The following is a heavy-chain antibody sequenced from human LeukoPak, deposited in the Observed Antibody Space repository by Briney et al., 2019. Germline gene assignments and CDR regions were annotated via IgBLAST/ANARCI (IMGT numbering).Heavy chain of an antibody. CDR1: GGSLNFDF. J-gene: IGHJ6*03. CDR3: AGGHSGSSAKILYYYYMDV. V-gene: IGHV4-4*07. D-gene: IGHD1-26*01. CDR2: VYTNGGT. Sequence: PSGTLSLTRGGSGGSLNFDFWSWIRPPPGKGLGGIGRVYTNGGTNYNPSLKSRVTISIDTAKNQFSLRVRSVTAADTAIYYCAGGHSGSSAKILYYYYMDVWGKGTTVTVSS.